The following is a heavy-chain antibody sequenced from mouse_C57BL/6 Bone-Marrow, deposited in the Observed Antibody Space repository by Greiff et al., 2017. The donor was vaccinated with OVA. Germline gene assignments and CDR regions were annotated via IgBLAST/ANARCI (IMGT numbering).Heavy chain of an antibody. Sequence: EVKLMESGPGLAKPSQTLSLTCSVTGYSITSDYWNWIRKFPGNKLEYMGYISYSGSTYYNPSLKSRISITRDTSKNQYYLQLNSVTTEDTATYYCARGYYYGSSSYPFAYWGQGTLVTVSA. CDR2: ISYSGST. CDR3: ARGYYYGSSSYPFAY. D-gene: IGHD1-1*01. V-gene: IGHV3-8*01. CDR1: GYSITSDY. J-gene: IGHJ3*01.